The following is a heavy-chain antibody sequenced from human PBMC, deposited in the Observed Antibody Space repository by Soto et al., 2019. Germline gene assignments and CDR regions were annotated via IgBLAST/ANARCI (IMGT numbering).Heavy chain of an antibody. V-gene: IGHV4-31*03. CDR3: ARVPRMATTIEY. CDR1: SGSISSGGYY. D-gene: IGHD1-1*01. Sequence: SDTLSLTCSVSSGSISSGGYYGISKSQHPGKGLEWIGYIYYSGSTYYNPSLKSRVTISVDTSKNQFSLKLSSVTAADTAVYYCARVPRMATTIEYWGQGTLVTVSS. J-gene: IGHJ4*02. CDR2: IYYSGST.